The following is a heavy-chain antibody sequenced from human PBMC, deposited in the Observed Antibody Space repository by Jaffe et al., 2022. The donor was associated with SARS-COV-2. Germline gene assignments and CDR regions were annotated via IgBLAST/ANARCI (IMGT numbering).Heavy chain of an antibody. CDR3: ARDGVRGVYYYYGMDV. D-gene: IGHD1-1*01. Sequence: QVQLQESGPGLVKPSETLSLTCTVSGGSISSYYWSWIRQPPGKGLEWIGYIYYSGSTNYNPSLKSRVTISVDTSKNQFSLKLSSVTAADTAVYYCARDGVRGVYYYYGMDVWGQGTTVTVSS. CDR1: GGSISSYY. V-gene: IGHV4-59*01. J-gene: IGHJ6*02. CDR2: IYYSGST.